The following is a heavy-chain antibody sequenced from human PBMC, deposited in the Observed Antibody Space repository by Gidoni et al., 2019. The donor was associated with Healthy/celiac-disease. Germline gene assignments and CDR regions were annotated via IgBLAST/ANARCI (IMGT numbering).Heavy chain of an antibody. V-gene: IGHV3-7*01. CDR3: ARGFGRLLPYYFDY. D-gene: IGHD2-15*01. J-gene: IGHJ4*02. CDR1: GFTFSSYW. CDR2: IKQDGSEK. Sequence: EVQLVESGGGLVQPGGSLSLSCAASGFTFSSYWMSWVRQAPGKGLEWVANIKQDGSEKYYVDSVKGRFTISRDNAKNSLYLQMNSLRAEDTAVYYCARGFGRLLPYYFDYWGQGTLVTVSS.